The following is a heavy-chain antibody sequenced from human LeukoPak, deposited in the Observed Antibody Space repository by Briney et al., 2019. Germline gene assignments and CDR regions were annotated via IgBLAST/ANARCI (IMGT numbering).Heavy chain of an antibody. D-gene: IGHD6-19*01. CDR1: GGSISSSSYY. CDR3: ARLWQWLADY. Sequence: SETLSLTCTVSGGSISSSSYYWGWIRQPPGKGLEWIGSIYYSGSTYYNPSLKSRVTISVDTSKNQLSLKLSSVTAADTAVYYCARLWQWLADYWGQGTLVTVSS. J-gene: IGHJ4*02. CDR2: IYYSGST. V-gene: IGHV4-39*01.